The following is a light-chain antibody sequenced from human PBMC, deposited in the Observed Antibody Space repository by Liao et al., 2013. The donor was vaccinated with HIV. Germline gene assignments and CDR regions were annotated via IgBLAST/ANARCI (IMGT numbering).Light chain of an antibody. V-gene: IGLV3-21*01. CDR3: QLWDSSSDHPYV. CDR1: ALPKQY. J-gene: IGLJ1*01. CDR2: HAS. Sequence: SYELTQPPSVSVSPGQTARITCSGDALPKQYAHWYQQKPGQAPVLLIYHASDRPSGIPERFSGSNSGNTATLTISRVEPGDEADYYCQLWDSSSDHPYVFGTGTQVTVL.